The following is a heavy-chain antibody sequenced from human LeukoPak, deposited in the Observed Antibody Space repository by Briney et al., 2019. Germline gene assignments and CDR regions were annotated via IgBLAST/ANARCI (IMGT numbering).Heavy chain of an antibody. D-gene: IGHD2-2*01. CDR1: GLTFSSYA. V-gene: IGHV3-30*04. CDR3: ARDRTYAVGWFDP. CDR2: ISYDGSDK. Sequence: PGGSLRLSCAASGLTFSSYAMHWVRQAPGKGLEWMSVISYDGSDKYYADSVKGRFTISRDNSKNTLYLQMNSLRAEDTAVYYCARDRTYAVGWFDPWGQGTLVTVSS. J-gene: IGHJ5*02.